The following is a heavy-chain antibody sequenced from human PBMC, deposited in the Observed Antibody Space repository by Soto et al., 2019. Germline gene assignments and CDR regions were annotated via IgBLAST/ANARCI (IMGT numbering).Heavy chain of an antibody. J-gene: IGHJ5*02. CDR3: ARGLPFPSGYDQRPNWFDP. CDR2: IYPGDSDT. Sequence: GESLKISCKGSGYSFTSYWIGWVRQMPGKGLEWMGIIYPGDSDTRYSPSFQGQVTISADKSISTAYLQWSSLKASDTAMYHCARGLPFPSGYDQRPNWFDPWGQGTLVTVSS. D-gene: IGHD5-12*01. V-gene: IGHV5-51*01. CDR1: GYSFTSYW.